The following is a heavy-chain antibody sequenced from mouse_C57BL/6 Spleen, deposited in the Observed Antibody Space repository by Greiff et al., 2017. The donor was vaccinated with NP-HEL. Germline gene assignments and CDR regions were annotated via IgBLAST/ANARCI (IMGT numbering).Heavy chain of an antibody. V-gene: IGHV14-2*01. D-gene: IGHD1-1*01. CDR2: IDPEDGET. CDR1: GFNIKDYY. J-gene: IGHJ1*03. Sequence: EVQLQQSGAELVKPGASVKLSCTASGFNIKDYYMHWVKQRTEQGLEWIGRIDPEDGETKYARKCQGKATITADTSSSTAYLQLSSLTSEDTAVYYWALITTVVADWDFDVWGKGTTVNVSS. CDR3: ALITTVVADWDFDV.